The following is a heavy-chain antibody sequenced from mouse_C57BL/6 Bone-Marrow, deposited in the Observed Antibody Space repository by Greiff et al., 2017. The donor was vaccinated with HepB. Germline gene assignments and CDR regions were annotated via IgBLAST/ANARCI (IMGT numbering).Heavy chain of an antibody. Sequence: QVQLQQPGAELVKPGASVKMSCKASGYTFTSYWITWVKQRPGQGLEWIGDIYPGSGSTNYNEKFKSKATLTVDTSSSTVYLELSRLTSDDSAVYYCARRGYDGYGYFEVWGTWTTVTVSS. CDR2: IYPGSGST. V-gene: IGHV1-55*01. CDR3: ARRGYDGYGYFEV. CDR1: GYTFTSYW. D-gene: IGHD2-3*01. J-gene: IGHJ1*03.